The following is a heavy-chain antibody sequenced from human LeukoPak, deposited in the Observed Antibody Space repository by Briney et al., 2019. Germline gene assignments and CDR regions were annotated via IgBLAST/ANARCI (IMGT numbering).Heavy chain of an antibody. CDR1: GGSFSGYY. CDR3: ARDYGSGSYYDHAFDI. CDR2: ISYDGSNK. Sequence: LSLTCAVYGGSFSGYYWSWIRQPPGKGLEWVAVISYDGSNKYYADSVKGRFTISRDNSKNTLYLQMNSLRAEDTAVYYCARDYGSGSYYDHAFDIWGQGTMVTVSS. D-gene: IGHD3-10*01. J-gene: IGHJ3*02. V-gene: IGHV3-30*03.